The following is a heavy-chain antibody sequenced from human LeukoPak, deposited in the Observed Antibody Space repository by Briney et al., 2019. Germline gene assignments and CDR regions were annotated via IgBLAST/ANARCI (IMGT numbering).Heavy chain of an antibody. D-gene: IGHD3-3*01. V-gene: IGHV4-34*01. J-gene: IGHJ6*02. CDR2: INHSGST. CDR1: GGSFSGYY. Sequence: SETLSLTCAVYGGSFSGYYWSWIRQPPGKGLEWIGEINHSGSTNYNPSLKSRVPISVDTSKNQFSLKLSSVTAADTAVYYCARWGWAFGVVIRPLYYYGMDVWGQGTTVTVSS. CDR3: ARWGWAFGVVIRPLYYYGMDV.